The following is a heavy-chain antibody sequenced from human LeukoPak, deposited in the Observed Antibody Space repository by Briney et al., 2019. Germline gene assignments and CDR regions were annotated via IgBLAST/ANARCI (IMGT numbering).Heavy chain of an antibody. V-gene: IGHV4-59*01. CDR3: ASSSGSGSYYNRRDNWFDP. CDR2: IYYSGST. Sequence: SETLSLTCTVSGGSISSYYWSWIRQPPGKGLEWIGYIYYSGSTNYNPSLKSRVTISVDTSKNQFSLKLSSVTAAGTAVYYCASSSGSGSYYNRRDNWFDPWGQGTLVTVSS. J-gene: IGHJ5*02. D-gene: IGHD3-10*01. CDR1: GGSISSYY.